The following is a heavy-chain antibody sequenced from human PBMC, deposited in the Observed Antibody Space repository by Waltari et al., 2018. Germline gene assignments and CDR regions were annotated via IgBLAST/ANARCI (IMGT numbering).Heavy chain of an antibody. J-gene: IGHJ6*02. CDR2: INHSGST. Sequence: QVQLQQWGAGLLKPSETLSLTCAVYGGSFSGYYWSWIRQPPGKGLEWIGEINHSGSTNYNPSLKSRVTISVDTSRNQFSLKLSSVTAADTAVYYCARTVVVVTQRPKIYYYYYGMDVWGQGTTVTVSS. V-gene: IGHV4-34*01. CDR1: GGSFSGYY. CDR3: ARTVVVVTQRPKIYYYYYGMDV. D-gene: IGHD3-22*01.